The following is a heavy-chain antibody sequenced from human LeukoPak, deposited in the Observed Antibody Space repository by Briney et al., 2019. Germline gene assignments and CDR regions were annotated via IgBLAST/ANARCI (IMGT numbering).Heavy chain of an antibody. V-gene: IGHV3-23*01. CDR2: ISASGDTT. D-gene: IGHD1-1*01. CDR3: ARDQPVQIGLFDY. J-gene: IGHJ4*02. CDR1: GFIFSKYA. Sequence: GGSLRLSCAASGFIFSKYAMDWVRQAPGKGLEWVSVISASGDTTYYADSVKGRFTISRDNSKNTLYLQINSLRAEDTAVYYCARDQPVQIGLFDYWGQGTLVTVSS.